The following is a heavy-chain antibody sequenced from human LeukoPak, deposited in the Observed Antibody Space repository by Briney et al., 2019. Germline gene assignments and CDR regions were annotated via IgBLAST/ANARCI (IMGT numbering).Heavy chain of an antibody. J-gene: IGHJ4*02. D-gene: IGHD3-10*01. CDR2: IYPGDSDT. Sequence: GESLKISCKGSGYSFTSFWIAWVRQMPGKGLEWMGIIYPGDSDTRYSPSFQGQVTISADKSISTAYLQWTSLKAPDTAMYYCARQRRYYGSGSYYQLFDYWGQGTLVTVSS. V-gene: IGHV5-51*01. CDR3: ARQRRYYGSGSYYQLFDY. CDR1: GYSFTSFW.